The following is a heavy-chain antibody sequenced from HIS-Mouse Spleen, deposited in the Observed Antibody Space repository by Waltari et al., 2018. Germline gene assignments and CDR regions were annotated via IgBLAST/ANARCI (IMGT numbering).Heavy chain of an antibody. CDR3: ARDFHDFWSGYYGGDKKHDAFDI. J-gene: IGHJ3*02. CDR2: NYTSGST. V-gene: IGHV4-4*07. Sequence: QVQLQESGPGLVKPSETLSLTCTVSGGSISSYYWSWIRQPAGKGLEWIGRNYTSGSTTCTPSRKSRGTMSVDTAKNQFSLKLSSVTAADTAVYYCARDFHDFWSGYYGGDKKHDAFDIWGQGTMVTVSS. CDR1: GGSISSYY. D-gene: IGHD3-3*01.